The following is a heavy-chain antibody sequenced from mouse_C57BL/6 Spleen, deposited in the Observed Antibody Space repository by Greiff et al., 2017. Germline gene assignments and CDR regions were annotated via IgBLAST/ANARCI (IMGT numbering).Heavy chain of an antibody. D-gene: IGHD4-1*01. CDR3: AKEKLGRGYYFDY. J-gene: IGHJ2*01. CDR2: INPNNGGT. CDR1: GYTFTDYY. Sequence: VQLQQSGPELVKPGASVKISCKASGYTFTDYYMNWVKQSHGKSLEWIGDINPNNGGTSYNQKFKGKATLTVDKSSSTAYMELRSLTSEDSAVYYCAKEKLGRGYYFDYWGQGTTLTVSS. V-gene: IGHV1-26*01.